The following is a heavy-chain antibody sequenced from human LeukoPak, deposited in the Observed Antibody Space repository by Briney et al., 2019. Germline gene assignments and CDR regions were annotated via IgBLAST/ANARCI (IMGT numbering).Heavy chain of an antibody. CDR3: ARGGLVRGTINSLIGFDI. V-gene: IGHV4-39*07. Sequence: PSETLSLTCTVSGGSISSSSYYWGWIRQSPGKGLEWIATMYTGASIHHNPSLKSRVTISVDTAKNQFSLKLSSVTPEDTALYYCARGGLVRGTINSLIGFDIWGQGIMVTVSS. CDR1: GGSISSSSYY. CDR2: MYTGASI. D-gene: IGHD3-10*01. J-gene: IGHJ3*02.